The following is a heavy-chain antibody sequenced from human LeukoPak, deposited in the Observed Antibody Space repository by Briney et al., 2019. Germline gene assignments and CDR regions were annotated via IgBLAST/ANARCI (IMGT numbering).Heavy chain of an antibody. Sequence: SQTLSLTCAVSGGSISSGGYSWSWIRQPPGKGLEWIGEINHSGSTNYNPSLKSRVTISVDTSKNQFSLKLSSVTAADTAVYYCARGLRGYGYYYGMDVWGQGTTVTVSS. CDR1: GGSISSGGYS. CDR3: ARGLRGYGYYYGMDV. D-gene: IGHD3-22*01. V-gene: IGHV4-30-2*01. J-gene: IGHJ6*02. CDR2: INHSGST.